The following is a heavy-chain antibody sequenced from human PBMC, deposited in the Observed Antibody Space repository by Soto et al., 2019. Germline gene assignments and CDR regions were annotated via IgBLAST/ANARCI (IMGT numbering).Heavy chain of an antibody. J-gene: IGHJ5*02. D-gene: IGHD6-19*01. V-gene: IGHV1-8*01. CDR2: MNPNSGNT. CDR3: ARGMTVAANWFDT. CDR1: ACRLTSYN. Sequence: GHSVKIYSETAACRLTSYNMEGVGSATGQGFEYLGWMNPNSGNTGYVKKFQGRVTMTRDTSMSTAYMELSSLRAEDTAMYYCARGMTVAANWFDTWGQGTLVTVSS.